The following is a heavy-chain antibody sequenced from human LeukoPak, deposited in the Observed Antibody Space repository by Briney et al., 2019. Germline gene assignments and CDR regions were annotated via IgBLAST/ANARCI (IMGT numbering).Heavy chain of an antibody. Sequence: SGGSLRLSCAASGFTFSSYGMHWVRQAPGKGLEWVAFIRYDGSNKYYADSVKGRFTISRDNSKNTLYLQMNSLRAEDTAVYYCAKDATLGGVVKENNWFDPWGQGTLVTVSS. V-gene: IGHV3-30*02. CDR1: GFTFSSYG. J-gene: IGHJ5*02. CDR3: AKDATLGGVVKENNWFDP. D-gene: IGHD3-3*01. CDR2: IRYDGSNK.